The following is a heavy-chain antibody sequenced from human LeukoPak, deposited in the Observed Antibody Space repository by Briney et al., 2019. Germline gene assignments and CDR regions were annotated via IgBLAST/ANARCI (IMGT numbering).Heavy chain of an antibody. D-gene: IGHD1-26*01. V-gene: IGHV3-23*01. CDR1: GFTFSNYA. J-gene: IGHJ6*02. Sequence: GGSLRLSCAASGFTFSNYAMSWVRQAPGKGLEWVSGISGSGGGTYYADSVKGRFTISRDNSKNTLYLQMNSLRAEDTATYYCAEKVSYGAAYDYGMDVWGQGTTVTVSS. CDR3: AEKVSYGAAYDYGMDV. CDR2: ISGSGGGT.